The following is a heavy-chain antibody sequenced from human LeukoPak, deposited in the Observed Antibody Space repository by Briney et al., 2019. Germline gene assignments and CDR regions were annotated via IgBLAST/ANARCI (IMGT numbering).Heavy chain of an antibody. J-gene: IGHJ3*02. CDR2: ISSSSSYI. CDR3: ARDLAVVPAAMAAFDI. D-gene: IGHD2-2*01. V-gene: IGHV3-21*01. CDR1: GFTFSSYS. Sequence: GGSLTLSCASSGFTFSSYSMNWLRQAPGKGLEWISSISSSSSYIYYADSVKGRFIISRDNDKNSLYLQMNSLRAEDTAVYYCARDLAVVPAAMAAFDIWGQGTMVTVSS.